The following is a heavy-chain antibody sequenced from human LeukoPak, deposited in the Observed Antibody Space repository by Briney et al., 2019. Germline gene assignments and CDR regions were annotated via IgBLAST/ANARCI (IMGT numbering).Heavy chain of an antibody. Sequence: ASVKVSCKASGYSFVFFGVSWVRQAPGQGLEWMGWIDSHNGDTKYAERLQGRVFMTTDTSTSTSYMELSRLRSDDTAVYYCARAYDSSGLFNVYYFDYWGQGTLVTVSS. J-gene: IGHJ4*02. CDR2: IDSHNGDT. D-gene: IGHD3-22*01. V-gene: IGHV1-18*01. CDR1: GYSFVFFG. CDR3: ARAYDSSGLFNVYYFDY.